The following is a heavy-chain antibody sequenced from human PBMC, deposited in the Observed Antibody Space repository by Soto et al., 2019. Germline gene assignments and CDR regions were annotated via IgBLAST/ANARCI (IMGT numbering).Heavy chain of an antibody. CDR1: GGSFTSNNW. CDR3: ASRDRGTSVDY. J-gene: IGHJ4*02. D-gene: IGHD1-7*01. CDR2: IYRTGST. Sequence: SETLSLTCAVSGGSFTSNNWWTWVRQPPGQGLEWIGEIYRTGSTNYNPSLKSRVTISLDKSENQFSLKVTSLTAADTAVYYCASRDRGTSVDYWGQGSLVTSPQ. V-gene: IGHV4-4*02.